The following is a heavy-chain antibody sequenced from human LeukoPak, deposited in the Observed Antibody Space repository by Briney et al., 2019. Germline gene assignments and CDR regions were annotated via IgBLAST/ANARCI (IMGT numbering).Heavy chain of an antibody. CDR1: GDSMSSSHYC. D-gene: IGHD3-10*01. CDR2: IYYSGST. V-gene: IGHV4-39*07. J-gene: IGHJ4*02. Sequence: SETLSLTCTVSGDSMSSSHYCWGWIRQPPGKGLEWIGSIYYSGSTYYNPSLKSRVTMSVDTSKKQFSLKLSSVTAADTAVYYCARVAREAGSGSYRFDYWGQGTLVTVSS. CDR3: ARVAREAGSGSYRFDY.